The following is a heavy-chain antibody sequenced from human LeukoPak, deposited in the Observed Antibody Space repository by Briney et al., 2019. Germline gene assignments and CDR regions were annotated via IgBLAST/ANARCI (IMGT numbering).Heavy chain of an antibody. CDR2: ISAYNGNT. CDR1: GYTFTSYG. J-gene: IGHJ4*02. CDR3: ATALTNYYDSSGYSPPFDY. Sequence: APLKVSCRASGYTFTSYGMSWVRHAPGQGLEWMGGISAYNGNTNYAQKLQGRVTMTTDTSTSTAYMELSSLRSEDTAVYYCATALTNYYDSSGYSPPFDYWGQGTLVTVSS. V-gene: IGHV1-18*01. D-gene: IGHD3-22*01.